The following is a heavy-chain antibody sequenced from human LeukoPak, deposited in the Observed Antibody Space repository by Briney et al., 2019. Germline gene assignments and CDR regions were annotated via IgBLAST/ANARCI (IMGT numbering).Heavy chain of an antibody. CDR2: IYTSGST. CDR3: ARDLSADSYGAPFDY. D-gene: IGHD5-18*01. Sequence: SETLSLTCTVSGGSISSYYWSWIRQPARKGLEWIGRIYTSGSTNYNPSPKSRVTMSVDTSKNQFSLKLSSVTAADTAVYYCARDLSADSYGAPFDYWGQGTLVTVSS. V-gene: IGHV4-4*07. J-gene: IGHJ4*02. CDR1: GGSISSYY.